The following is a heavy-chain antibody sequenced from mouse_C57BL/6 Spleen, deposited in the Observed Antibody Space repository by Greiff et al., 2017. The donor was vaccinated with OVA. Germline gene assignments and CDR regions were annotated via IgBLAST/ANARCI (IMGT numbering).Heavy chain of an antibody. CDR1: GYTFTSYW. J-gene: IGHJ2*01. CDR3: ARRDLYYGSSGVDY. Sequence: QVQLQQPGAELVMPGASVKLSCKASGYTFTSYWMHWVKQRPGQGLEWIGEIDPSDSYTNYNQKFKGKSTLTVDKSSSTAYMQLSSLTSEDSAVYYCARRDLYYGSSGVDYWGQGTTLTVSS. V-gene: IGHV1-69*01. D-gene: IGHD1-1*01. CDR2: IDPSDSYT.